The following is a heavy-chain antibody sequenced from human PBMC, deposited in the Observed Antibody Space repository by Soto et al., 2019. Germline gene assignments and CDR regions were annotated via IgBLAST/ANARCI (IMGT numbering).Heavy chain of an antibody. V-gene: IGHV1-69*01. CDR1: GGTFSSYA. J-gene: IGHJ6*02. CDR3: ARETRPRLITIFGVADSPYYYYYGMDV. CDR2: IIPIFGTA. D-gene: IGHD3-3*01. Sequence: QVQLVQSGAEVKKPGSSVKVSCKASGGTFSSYAISWVRQAPGQGLEWMGGIIPIFGTANYAQKFQGRVTITADESTSTAYMELSSLRSEDTAVYYCARETRPRLITIFGVADSPYYYYYGMDVWGQGTTVTVSS.